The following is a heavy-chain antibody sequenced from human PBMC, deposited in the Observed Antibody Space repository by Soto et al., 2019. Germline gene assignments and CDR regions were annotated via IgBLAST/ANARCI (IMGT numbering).Heavy chain of an antibody. V-gene: IGHV1-69*08. Sequence: QVQLVQSGAEVKKPGSSVKVSCKASGGTFSSYTITWVRQAPAQGLEWMGRIIPILGIANYAQKFQGRVTITADKSTSTAYMELSSLKSEDTAVYYCARDYGDYFYGMDVWGQGTTVTVSS. CDR3: ARDYGDYFYGMDV. CDR1: GGTFSSYT. D-gene: IGHD4-17*01. CDR2: IIPILGIA. J-gene: IGHJ6*02.